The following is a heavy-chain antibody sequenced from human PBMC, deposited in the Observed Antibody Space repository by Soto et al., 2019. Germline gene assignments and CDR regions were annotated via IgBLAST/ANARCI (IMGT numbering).Heavy chain of an antibody. CDR2: IYYSGST. CDR3: ARVPTGGWGAAFPHYYYYGMDV. V-gene: IGHV4-39*01. J-gene: IGHJ6*02. CDR1: GGSISSSSYY. Sequence: QLQLQESGPGLVKPSETLSLACTVSGGSISSSSYYWGWIRQPPGKGLEWIGSIYYSGSTYYNPSLKSRVTISVDTSKNKFSLKLSSVTAADTAVYYCARVPTGGWGAAFPHYYYYGMDVWGQGTTVTVSS. D-gene: IGHD7-27*01.